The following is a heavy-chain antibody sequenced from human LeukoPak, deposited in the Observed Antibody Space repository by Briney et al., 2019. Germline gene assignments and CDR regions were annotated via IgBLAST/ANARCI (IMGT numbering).Heavy chain of an antibody. D-gene: IGHD7-27*01. J-gene: IGHJ6*04. CDR3: ARDRDWGYYYGMDV. CDR1: GYTFTSYY. CDR2: INPSGGST. Sequence: ASVKVSFKASGYTFTSYYMHWVRQAPGQGREWMGVINPSGGSTSYAQKFQGRVTITRDTSTSTVYMELSSLRSEDTAVYYCARDRDWGYYYGMDVWGKGTTVTVSS. V-gene: IGHV1-46*01.